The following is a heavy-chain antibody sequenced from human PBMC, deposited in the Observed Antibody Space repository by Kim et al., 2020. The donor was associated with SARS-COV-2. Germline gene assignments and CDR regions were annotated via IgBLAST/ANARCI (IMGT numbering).Heavy chain of an antibody. D-gene: IGHD1-1*01. CDR3: ATLTFKSTTGDS. V-gene: IGHV3-15*01. J-gene: IGHJ4*02. Sequence: DYAAPVKGGFAISRDDSKKTVFLQMNSLKTEDTGLYYCATLTFKSTTGDSWGQGTLVTVSS.